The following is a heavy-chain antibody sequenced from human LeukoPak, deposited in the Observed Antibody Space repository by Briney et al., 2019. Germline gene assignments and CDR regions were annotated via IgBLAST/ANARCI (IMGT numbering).Heavy chain of an antibody. CDR2: IRSKANSYAT. CDR3: TRSWQQFTFDY. V-gene: IGHV3-73*01. J-gene: IGHJ4*02. CDR1: GFTFSGSA. Sequence: GGSLRLSCAASGFTFSGSAMHWVRKASGKGLEWVGRIRSKANSYATAYAASVKGRFTISRDDSKNTAYLQMNSLKTEDTAVYYCTRSWQQFTFDYWGQGTLVTVSS. D-gene: IGHD6-13*01.